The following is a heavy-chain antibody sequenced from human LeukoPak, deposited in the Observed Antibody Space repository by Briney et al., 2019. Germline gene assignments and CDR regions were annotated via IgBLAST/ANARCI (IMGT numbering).Heavy chain of an antibody. Sequence: GGSLRLSCAASGFTFSRNWMSWVRQAPGRGLEWVANIKQDGSDKYYVDSVKGRFTISRDNAKTSLFLQMNSLRAEDTAVYYCARDPPFIIGTTFFDYWGQGTLATVSS. D-gene: IGHD1-20*01. CDR1: GFTFSRNW. CDR3: ARDPPFIIGTTFFDY. CDR2: IKQDGSDK. J-gene: IGHJ4*02. V-gene: IGHV3-7*05.